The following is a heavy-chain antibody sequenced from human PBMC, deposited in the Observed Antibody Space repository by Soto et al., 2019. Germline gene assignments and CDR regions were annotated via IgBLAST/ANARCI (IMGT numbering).Heavy chain of an antibody. CDR2: IYYSGST. D-gene: IGHD2-2*01. Sequence: SETLSLTCTVSGGSISSGDYYWSWIRQPPGKGLEWIGYIYYSGSTYYNPSLKSRVTISVDTSKNQFSLKLSSVTAADTAVYYCARFPIVLVPAANAFDIWGQGTMVTVS. J-gene: IGHJ3*02. V-gene: IGHV4-30-4*01. CDR3: ARFPIVLVPAANAFDI. CDR1: GGSISSGDYY.